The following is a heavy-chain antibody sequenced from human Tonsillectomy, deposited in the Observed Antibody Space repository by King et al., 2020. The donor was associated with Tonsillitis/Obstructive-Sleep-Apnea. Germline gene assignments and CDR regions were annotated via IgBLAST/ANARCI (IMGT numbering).Heavy chain of an antibody. Sequence: DVQLVESGGGLVKPGGSLRLSCAASGFTFSNAWMSWVRQAPGKGLEWVGRIKSKTDGGTTDYAAPVKGRFTISSDDSKNTLYLQMNSRKTEDTAEYYCTTAHQGWFDPWGQGTLVTVSS. CDR3: TTAHQGWFDP. V-gene: IGHV3-15*01. J-gene: IGHJ5*02. CDR1: GFTFSNAW. CDR2: IKSKTDGGTT.